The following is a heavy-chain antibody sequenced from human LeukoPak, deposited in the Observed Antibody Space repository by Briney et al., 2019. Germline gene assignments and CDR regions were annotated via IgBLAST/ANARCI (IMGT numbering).Heavy chain of an antibody. CDR1: GYTFTSYG. J-gene: IGHJ6*03. CDR2: ISAYNGNT. Sequence: ASVKVSCKASGYTFTSYGISWVRQAPGQGLEWMGWISAYNGNTNYAQKLQGRVTITRNTSISTAYMELSSLRSEDTAVYYCARSPLGPNYYYYYYMDVWGKGTTVTVSS. CDR3: ARSPLGPNYYYYYYMDV. V-gene: IGHV1-18*01.